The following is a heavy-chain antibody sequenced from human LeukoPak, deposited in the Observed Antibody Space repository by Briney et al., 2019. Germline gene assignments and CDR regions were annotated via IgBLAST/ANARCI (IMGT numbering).Heavy chain of an antibody. D-gene: IGHD2-2*01. CDR1: GDSVSSNSAA. Sequence: SQTLSLTCAISGDSVSSNSAAWNWIRQSPSRGLEWLGRTYYRSKWYNDYAVSVKSPITINPDTSKNQFSLQLNSVTPEDTAVYYCARNYCSSTSCYEGPVDWFDPWGQGTLVTVSS. J-gene: IGHJ5*02. CDR3: ARNYCSSTSCYEGPVDWFDP. CDR2: TYYRSKWYN. V-gene: IGHV6-1*01.